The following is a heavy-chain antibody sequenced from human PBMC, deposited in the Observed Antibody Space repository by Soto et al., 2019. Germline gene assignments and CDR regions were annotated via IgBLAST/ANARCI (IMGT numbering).Heavy chain of an antibody. J-gene: IGHJ4*02. Sequence: VQLGESGGGLVKPGGSLRLSCAASGFIFTRYSMNWVRQAPGKGLEWVSSISSTSNYIYYGDTMKGRITISRDNAKNSLYLEMNSLRAEDTAVYYCARESEDLTSNFDYWGQGTLVTVSS. CDR3: ARESEDLTSNFDY. V-gene: IGHV3-21*06. CDR1: GFIFTRYS. CDR2: ISSTSNYI.